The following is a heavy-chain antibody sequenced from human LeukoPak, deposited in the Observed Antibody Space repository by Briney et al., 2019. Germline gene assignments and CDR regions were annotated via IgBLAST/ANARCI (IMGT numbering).Heavy chain of an antibody. D-gene: IGHD3-10*01. Sequence: GGSLRLSCAASGFTFSSYSMNWVRQAPGKGLEWVSSISSSSSYIYYADSVKGRFTISRDNAKNSLYLQMNSLRAEDTALYYCAREGGSGSYLEYFQHWGQGTLVTVSS. CDR3: AREGGSGSYLEYFQH. CDR2: ISSSSSYI. CDR1: GFTFSSYS. J-gene: IGHJ1*01. V-gene: IGHV3-21*04.